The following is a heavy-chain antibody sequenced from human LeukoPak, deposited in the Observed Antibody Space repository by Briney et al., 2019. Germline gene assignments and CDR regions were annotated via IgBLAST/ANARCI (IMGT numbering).Heavy chain of an antibody. CDR3: ARDQELGF. J-gene: IGHJ1*01. D-gene: IGHD3-10*01. V-gene: IGHV4-4*07. CDR1: GASINSYY. CDR2: SYISGST. Sequence: KPSETLSLTCTVSGASINSYYWNWIRQPAGKGLEWIGHSYISGSTDYNPSLKSRVTVSVDTSQNLFSLKLTSVTAADTAVYYCARDQELGFWGQGTLVTFSS.